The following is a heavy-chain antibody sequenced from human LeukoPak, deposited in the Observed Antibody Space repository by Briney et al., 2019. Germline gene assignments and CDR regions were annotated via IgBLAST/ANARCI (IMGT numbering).Heavy chain of an antibody. CDR2: INPNSGGT. Sequence: ASVKVSCKASGYTFTGYYMHWVRQAPGQGLEWMGWINPNSGGTNYAQKFQGRVTMTRDTSISTAYMELSRLRSDDTAVYYCARDSDYGGNGYGDWLDPWGQGTLVTVSS. V-gene: IGHV1-2*02. D-gene: IGHD4-23*01. CDR3: ARDSDYGGNGYGDWLDP. CDR1: GYTFTGYY. J-gene: IGHJ5*02.